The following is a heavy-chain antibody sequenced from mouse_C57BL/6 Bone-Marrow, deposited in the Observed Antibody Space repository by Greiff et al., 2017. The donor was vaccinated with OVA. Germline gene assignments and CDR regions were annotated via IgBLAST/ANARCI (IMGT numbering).Heavy chain of an antibody. Sequence: DVMLVESGGGLVKPGGSLKLSCAASGFTFSDYGMHWVRQAPEKGLEWVAYISSGSSTIYYADTVKGRFTISRDNAKNTLFLQMTSLRSEDTAMYYCARELRCAMDYWGQGTSVTVSS. J-gene: IGHJ4*01. CDR3: ARELRCAMDY. D-gene: IGHD1-1*01. V-gene: IGHV5-17*01. CDR2: ISSGSSTI. CDR1: GFTFSDYG.